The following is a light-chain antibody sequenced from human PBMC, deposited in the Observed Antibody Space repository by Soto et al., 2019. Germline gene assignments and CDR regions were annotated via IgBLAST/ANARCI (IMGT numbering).Light chain of an antibody. Sequence: SXRXSQSVSSNFLDWYQQKPGQAPRLLIYGASSRATGIPARFSGSGSGTDFTLTISSLEPEDFAVYYCQQRSNWPITFGQGTRLEIK. J-gene: IGKJ5*01. V-gene: IGKV3D-20*02. CDR2: GAS. CDR1: QSVSSNF. CDR3: QQRSNWPIT.